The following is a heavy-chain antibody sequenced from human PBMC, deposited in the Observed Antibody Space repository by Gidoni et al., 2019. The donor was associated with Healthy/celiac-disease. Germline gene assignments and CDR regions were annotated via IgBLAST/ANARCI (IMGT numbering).Heavy chain of an antibody. D-gene: IGHD3-3*01. CDR2: ISSSSSYI. Sequence: EVQLVESGGGLVKPGGSLRLSCAASGFTFSSYSRNWVRQAPGKGLEWVSSISSSSSYIYYADSVKGRFTISRDNAKNSLYLQMNSLRAEDTAVYYCARDRYYDFWSGYSHLFDPWGQGTLVTVS. CDR3: ARDRYYDFWSGYSHLFDP. V-gene: IGHV3-21*01. CDR1: GFTFSSYS. J-gene: IGHJ5*02.